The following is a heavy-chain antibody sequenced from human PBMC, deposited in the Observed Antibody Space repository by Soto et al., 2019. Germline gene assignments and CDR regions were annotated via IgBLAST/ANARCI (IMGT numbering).Heavy chain of an antibody. V-gene: IGHV4-59*01. CDR2: IYYSGST. Sequence: SETLSLTCNVPGGSISSYSWSWIRQPPGKGLEWIGYIYYSGSTNYNPSLKSRVTISVDTSKNQFSLKLSSVTAADTAVYYCARQSCSSTSCYGYDYYGMDVWGQGTTVT. J-gene: IGHJ6*02. CDR1: GGSISSYS. D-gene: IGHD2-2*01. CDR3: ARQSCSSTSCYGYDYYGMDV.